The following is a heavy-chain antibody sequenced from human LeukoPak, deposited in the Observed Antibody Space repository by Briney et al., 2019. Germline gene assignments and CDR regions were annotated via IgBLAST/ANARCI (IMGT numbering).Heavy chain of an antibody. CDR1: GGSINNGNFY. CDR2: IYYRGST. V-gene: IGHV4-39*07. J-gene: IGHJ5*02. CDR3: AREIPGYSYGPFDP. D-gene: IGHD5-18*01. Sequence: PSETLSLTCTVSGGSINNGNFYWGWIRQPPGKGLEWIGTIYYRGSTYYNPSLKSRVTISVDTSKNQFSLKLSSVTAADTAVYYCAREIPGYSYGPFDPWGQGTLVTVSS.